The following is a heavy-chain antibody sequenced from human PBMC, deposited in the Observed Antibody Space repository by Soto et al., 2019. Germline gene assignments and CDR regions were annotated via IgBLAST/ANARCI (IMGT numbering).Heavy chain of an antibody. Sequence: QVQLVESGGGVVQPGRSLRLSCAAPGFTFSSYGMHWVRQAPGKGLEWVAVIWYDGSNKYYADSVKGRFTISRDNSKNTLYLQMNSLRAEDTAVYYCARDRGYDSSGSPGPYWGQGTLVTVSS. CDR3: ARDRGYDSSGSPGPY. D-gene: IGHD3-22*01. V-gene: IGHV3-33*01. CDR1: GFTFSSYG. J-gene: IGHJ4*02. CDR2: IWYDGSNK.